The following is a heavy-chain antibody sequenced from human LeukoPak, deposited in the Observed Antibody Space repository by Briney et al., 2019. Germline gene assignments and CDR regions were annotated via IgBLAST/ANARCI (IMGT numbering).Heavy chain of an antibody. CDR1: GGSISSYY. D-gene: IGHD3-22*01. CDR2: IYYSGST. J-gene: IGHJ4*02. Sequence: PSETLSLTCTVSGGSISSYYWSWIRQPPGKGLEWIGYIYYSGSTNYNPSLKSRLTISIDTSKNQFSLKLSSVTAADTAVYYCARHDYYDSSGTRDYWGQGTLVTVSS. V-gene: IGHV4-59*01. CDR3: ARHDYYDSSGTRDY.